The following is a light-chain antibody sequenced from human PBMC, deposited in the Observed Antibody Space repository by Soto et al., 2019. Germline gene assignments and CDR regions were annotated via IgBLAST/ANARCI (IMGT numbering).Light chain of an antibody. J-gene: IGKJ4*01. CDR1: QGISSY. CDR2: AAS. Sequence: DMQLTQSPSFLSASVGDRVTITCRASQGISSYLAWYQQKPGKAPKLLIYAASTLQSGVPSRFSGSGSGTEFTLIISSLQPEDFATYYCQQLNSYPFLTFGGGTKVEIK. V-gene: IGKV1-9*01. CDR3: QQLNSYPFLT.